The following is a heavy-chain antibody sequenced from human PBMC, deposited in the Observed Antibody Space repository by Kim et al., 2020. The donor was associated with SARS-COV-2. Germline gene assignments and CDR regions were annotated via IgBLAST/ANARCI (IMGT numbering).Heavy chain of an antibody. J-gene: IGHJ4*01. V-gene: IGHV4-59*01. Sequence: SETLSLTCTVSGGSISSYYWSWIRQPPGKGLEWIGYIYYSGSTNYNPSLKSRVTISVDTSKNQFSLKLSSVTAADTAVYYCARARSGVGYSSSWYYFDY. CDR3: ARARSGVGYSSSWYYFDY. D-gene: IGHD6-13*01. CDR1: GGSISSYY. CDR2: IYYSGST.